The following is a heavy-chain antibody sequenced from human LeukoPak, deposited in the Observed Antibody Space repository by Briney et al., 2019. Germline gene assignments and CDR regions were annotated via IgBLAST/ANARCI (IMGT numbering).Heavy chain of an antibody. D-gene: IGHD2-2*02. CDR3: ARCTSTSCYNFDY. Sequence: SETLSLTCAVSGGSFSGYCWSWIRQPPGKGLEWIGEINHSGSTNCNPFLKSRVTIPLDTSKNQFSLELNSVTAADTAVYYCARCTSTSCYNFDYWGQGTLVTVSS. J-gene: IGHJ4*02. CDR2: INHSGST. V-gene: IGHV4-34*01. CDR1: GGSFSGYC.